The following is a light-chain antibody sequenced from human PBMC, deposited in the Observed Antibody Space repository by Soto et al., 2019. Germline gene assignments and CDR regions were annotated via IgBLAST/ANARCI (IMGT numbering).Light chain of an antibody. CDR1: HSVSSD. J-gene: IGKJ3*01. CDR3: QQYHDWPPIT. V-gene: IGKV3-15*01. Sequence: EIVMSQSPGTLSLSAGERATVSCRASHSVSSDLAWYQQKPGQAPRLLIYGASTRATDVPARFSGGGSGTELTLTISSLQSEDSAIYYCQQYHDWPPITFGPGTKVYIK. CDR2: GAS.